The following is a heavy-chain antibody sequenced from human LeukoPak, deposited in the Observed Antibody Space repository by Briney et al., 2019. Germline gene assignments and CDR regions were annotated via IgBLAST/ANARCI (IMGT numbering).Heavy chain of an antibody. CDR2: IKDDGSEK. J-gene: IGHJ4*02. CDR3: ARDPYKGAVDY. D-gene: IGHD1-1*01. CDR1: GFTFISSW. V-gene: IGHV3-7*01. Sequence: PGGSLRLSCAASGFTFISSWMSWPRRAPGKGLEWVANIKDDGSEKYYVGSVEGRLTISRDNAKNSLYLQMNSLTAEDTAIYYCARDPYKGAVDYWGQGTLVTVSS.